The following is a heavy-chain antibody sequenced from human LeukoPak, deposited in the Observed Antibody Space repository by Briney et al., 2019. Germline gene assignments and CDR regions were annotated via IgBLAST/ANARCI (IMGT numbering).Heavy chain of an antibody. D-gene: IGHD3-10*01. CDR2: IGGSGVST. Sequence: GVSLTLACASSGDTYCTYDKSWPRRATVKALEWVSAIGGSGVSTYYADSVKGRFTISRDNSKNTLYLQMNSLRAEDTAVYYCAKDKVWFGELFSDYWGQGTLVTVSS. CDR1: GDTYCTYD. V-gene: IGHV3-23*01. J-gene: IGHJ4*02. CDR3: AKDKVWFGELFSDY.